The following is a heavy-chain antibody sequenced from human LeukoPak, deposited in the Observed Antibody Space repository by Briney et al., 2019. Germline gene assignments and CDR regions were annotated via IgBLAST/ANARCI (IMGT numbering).Heavy chain of an antibody. J-gene: IGHJ4*02. CDR1: GFTFCDYA. V-gene: IGHV3-49*03. CDR2: IRSKAYGGTT. Sequence: GGSLRLSCTASGFTFCDYAMSWFRQAPGKGLEWVGFIRSKAYGGTTEYAASVKGRFTISRDDSKSIAYLQMNSLKTEDTAVYYCTRDGDGAAGTDYWGQGTLVTVSS. CDR3: TRDGDGAAGTDY. D-gene: IGHD6-13*01.